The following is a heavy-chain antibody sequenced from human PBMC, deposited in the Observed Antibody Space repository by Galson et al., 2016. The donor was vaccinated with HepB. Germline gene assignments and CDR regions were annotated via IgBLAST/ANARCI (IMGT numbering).Heavy chain of an antibody. CDR1: GASISSDY. Sequence: ETLSLTCIVSGASISSDYWSWIRQPAGKGVEWIGRMCTSGSSNNNPSLKSRVTMSVDSSKTLSLRLTSVTAADTAIYYCARHGYGYTYGNNWFESWGQGTLVTVSS. CDR3: ARHGYGYTYGNNWFES. CDR2: MCTSGSS. D-gene: IGHD5-18*01. J-gene: IGHJ5*01. V-gene: IGHV4-4*07.